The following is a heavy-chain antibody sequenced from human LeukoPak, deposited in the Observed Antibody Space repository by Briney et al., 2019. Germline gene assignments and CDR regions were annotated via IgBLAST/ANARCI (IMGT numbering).Heavy chain of an antibody. CDR2: INPNSGGT. Sequence: ASVKVSCKASGYTFTGYYMHWVRQAPGQGLEWMGWINPNSGGTNYAQKFQGRVTMTRDTSISTDNMELSRLRSNDTAVYYCARERSAAGTRDDAFDIWGQGTMVTVSS. CDR3: ARERSAAGTRDDAFDI. CDR1: GYTFTGYY. J-gene: IGHJ3*02. D-gene: IGHD6-13*01. V-gene: IGHV1-2*02.